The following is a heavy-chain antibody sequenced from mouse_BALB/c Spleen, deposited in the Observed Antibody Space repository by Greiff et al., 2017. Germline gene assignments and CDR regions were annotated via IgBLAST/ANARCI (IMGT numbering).Heavy chain of an antibody. J-gene: IGHJ2*01. CDR3: AKNGGLRRPLDY. D-gene: IGHD2-2*01. CDR1: GFSLTSYG. V-gene: IGHV2-5-1*01. Sequence: QVHVKQSGPSLVQPSQSLSITCTVSGFSLTSYGVHWVRQSPGKGLEWLGVIWRGGSTDYNAAFMSRLSITKDNSKSQVFFKMNSLQADDTAIYYWAKNGGLRRPLDYWGQGTTLTVSS. CDR2: IWRGGST.